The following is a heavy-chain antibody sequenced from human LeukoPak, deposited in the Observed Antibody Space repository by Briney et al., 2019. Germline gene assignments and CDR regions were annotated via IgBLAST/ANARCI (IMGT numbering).Heavy chain of an antibody. CDR3: ATDNNYYDSSDYYFGSWDY. Sequence: ASVKVSCKVSGYTLTELSMHWVRQAPGKGLEWMGGFDPEDGETIYAQKFQGRVTMTEDTSTDTAYMELSSLRSEDTAVHYCATDNNYYDSSDYYFGSWDYWGQGTLVTVSS. CDR2: FDPEDGET. CDR1: GYTLTELS. V-gene: IGHV1-24*01. D-gene: IGHD3-22*01. J-gene: IGHJ4*02.